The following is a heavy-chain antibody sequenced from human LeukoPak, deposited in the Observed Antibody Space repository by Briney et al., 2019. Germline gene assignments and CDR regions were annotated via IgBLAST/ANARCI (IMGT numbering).Heavy chain of an antibody. Sequence: GGSLRLSCAASGFTFFSYTMNWVRQAPGKGLEWVSSISSSSYIYYADSVKGRFTISGDNSKNTLYLQMNSLRAEDTAVYYCAKEGGSYYYYYYMDVWGKGTTVTVSS. V-gene: IGHV3-21*01. D-gene: IGHD1-26*01. J-gene: IGHJ6*03. CDR3: AKEGGSYYYYYYMDV. CDR2: ISSSSYI. CDR1: GFTFFSYT.